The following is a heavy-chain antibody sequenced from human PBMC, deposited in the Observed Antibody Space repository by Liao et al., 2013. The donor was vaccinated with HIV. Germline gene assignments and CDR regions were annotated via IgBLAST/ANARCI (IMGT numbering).Heavy chain of an antibody. J-gene: IGHJ4*02. D-gene: IGHD1-14*01. CDR3: AQDRRGPDPLFNY. V-gene: IGHV4-4*07. CDR2: LYTSGNV. Sequence: QLQLQESGPGLVKPSETLSLTCTVSGGSISSYYWSWIRQPAGKGLEWIGRLYTSGNVKYNPSLDSRVTLAGDTSRNQLSLRLTSVTAADTAVYYCAQDRRGPDPLFNYWGQGALVTVSS. CDR1: GGSISSYY.